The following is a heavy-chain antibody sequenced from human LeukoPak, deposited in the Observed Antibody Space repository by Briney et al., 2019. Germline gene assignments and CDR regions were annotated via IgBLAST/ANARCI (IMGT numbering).Heavy chain of an antibody. CDR1: GFIFSNYD. V-gene: IGHV3-64D*06. J-gene: IGHJ1*01. CDR2: INNNGGRT. CDR3: VKMYDGY. D-gene: IGHD5-24*01. Sequence: GGSLRLSCSASGFIFSNYDMHWVRQAPGKGLEYVSAINNNGGRTYYADSVKGRFTVSRDNPKNPLYLQMSRLRAEDTAVYYCVKMYDGYWGQGTLVTVSS.